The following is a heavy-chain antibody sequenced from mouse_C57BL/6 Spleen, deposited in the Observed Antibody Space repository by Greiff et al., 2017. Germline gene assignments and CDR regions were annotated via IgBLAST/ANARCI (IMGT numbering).Heavy chain of an antibody. CDR1: GYTFTSYD. CDR2: IYPRDGST. J-gene: IGHJ1*03. Sequence: QVQLQQSGPELVKPGASVKLSCKASGYTFTSYDINWVKQRPGQGLEWMGWIYPRDGSTKYNEKFKGKATLTVDTSSSTAYMELHSLTSEDSAVYFCAKKELPDWYFDVWGTGTTVTVSS. V-gene: IGHV1-85*01. CDR3: AKKELPDWYFDV.